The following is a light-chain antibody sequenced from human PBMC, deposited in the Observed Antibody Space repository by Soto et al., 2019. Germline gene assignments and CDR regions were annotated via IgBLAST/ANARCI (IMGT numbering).Light chain of an antibody. Sequence: EIVLTQSPGTLSLSPGERATLSCRASHSVSSSYLAWYQQKPGQAHRLLIYGASSRATGIPDRFSGSGSGTDFTLTISRLEPEDFAVYYCQQYGSSGYTFGQGTKLEIK. V-gene: IGKV3-20*01. CDR1: HSVSSSY. CDR3: QQYGSSGYT. CDR2: GAS. J-gene: IGKJ2*01.